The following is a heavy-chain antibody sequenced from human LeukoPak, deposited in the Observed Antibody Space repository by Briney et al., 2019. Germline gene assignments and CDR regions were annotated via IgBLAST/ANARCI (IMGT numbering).Heavy chain of an antibody. CDR2: IYHSGST. J-gene: IGHJ4*02. D-gene: IGHD4-17*01. CDR1: GYSISSGYY. V-gene: IGHV4-38-2*01. CDR3: ARRGYGDIFDY. Sequence: PSETLSLTCAVSGYSISSGYYWGWIRQPPGKGLEWIGSIYHSGSTYYNPSLKSRVTISVDTSKNQFSLKLSSVIAADTAVYYCARRGYGDIFDYWGQGTLVTVSS.